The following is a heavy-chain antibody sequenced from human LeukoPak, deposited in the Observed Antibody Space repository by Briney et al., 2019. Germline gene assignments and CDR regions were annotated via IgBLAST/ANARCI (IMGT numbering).Heavy chain of an antibody. V-gene: IGHV1-69*06. CDR3: SSIVATIPKDYYYYCGMDV. CDR2: IIPIFGTA. CDR1: GGTFSSYA. J-gene: IGHJ6*02. Sequence: SVKVSCKASGGTFSSYAISWVRQAPGQGLEWMGGIIPIFGTANYAQKFQGRVTITADKSTSTAYMELSSLRSEDTAVYYCSSIVATIPKDYYYYCGMDVWGQGTTVTVSS. D-gene: IGHD5-12*01.